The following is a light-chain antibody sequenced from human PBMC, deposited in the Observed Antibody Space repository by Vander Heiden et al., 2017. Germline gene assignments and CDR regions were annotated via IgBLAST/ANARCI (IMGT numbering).Light chain of an antibody. J-gene: IGKJ2*01. CDR1: QSVLYSSNNKNY. Sequence: DIVMTQSPDSLAVSPGERATINCKSSQSVLYSSNNKNYLDWYQQKPGQPPKLLIYWASTRESGVPDRFSGSGSGTDFTLTISSLQAEDVAVYYCQQYYSTPYTFGQGTKLEIK. CDR3: QQYYSTPYT. CDR2: WAS. V-gene: IGKV4-1*01.